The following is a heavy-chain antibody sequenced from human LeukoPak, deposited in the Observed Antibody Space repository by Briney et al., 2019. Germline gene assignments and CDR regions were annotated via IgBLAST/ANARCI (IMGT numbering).Heavy chain of an antibody. D-gene: IGHD3-16*01. Sequence: PGGSLRLSCAASGFTFSSDAMSWVRQTPGKGLEWVANIKQDGSEKNYVDSVKGRLTIFRDNARNSLYLQMNSLRAEDTAVYYCASHSYGYNHWGQGTLVIVSS. CDR2: IKQDGSEK. J-gene: IGHJ5*02. V-gene: IGHV3-7*01. CDR3: ASHSYGYNH. CDR1: GFTFSSDA.